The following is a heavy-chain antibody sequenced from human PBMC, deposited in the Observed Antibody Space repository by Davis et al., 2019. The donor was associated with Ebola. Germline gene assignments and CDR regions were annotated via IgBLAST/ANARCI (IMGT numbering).Heavy chain of an antibody. V-gene: IGHV4-61*01. Sequence: SETLSLTCFVSGGSVGSRDNSYWSWIRQSPGKGLEWIGYIYYSGSTNYNPSLKSRVTISVDTSKNQFSLKLSSVTAADTAVYYCARETYGDYGLYYYGMDVWGQGTTVTVSS. CDR3: ARETYGDYGLYYYGMDV. CDR1: GGSVGSRDNSY. CDR2: IYYSGST. D-gene: IGHD4-17*01. J-gene: IGHJ6*02.